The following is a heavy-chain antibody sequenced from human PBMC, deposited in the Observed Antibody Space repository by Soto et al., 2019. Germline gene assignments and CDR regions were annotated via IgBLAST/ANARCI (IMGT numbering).Heavy chain of an antibody. V-gene: IGHV1-58*01. D-gene: IGHD4-17*01. J-gene: IGHJ6*02. CDR1: GFTFTSSA. CDR3: AAEGTTVTTLYYYYGMDV. Sequence: SVKVSCKASGFTFTSSAVQWVRQVRGQRLEWIGWIVVGSGNTNYAQKSQERVTITRDMSTSTAYMELSSLRSEDTAVYYCAAEGTTVTTLYYYYGMDVWGQGTTVTVSS. CDR2: IVVGSGNT.